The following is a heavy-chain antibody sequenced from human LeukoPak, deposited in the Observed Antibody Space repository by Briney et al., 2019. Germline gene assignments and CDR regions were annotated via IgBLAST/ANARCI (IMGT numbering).Heavy chain of an antibody. D-gene: IGHD3-3*01. CDR1: GFTFSSYA. J-gene: IGHJ3*02. Sequence: GGSLRLSCSASGFTFSSYAMHWVRQAPGKGLEYVSTINSNGGSTYYADSVKGRFTISRDNSKNTLYLQMSSLRAEDTAVYYCVIDLCFEWLPGGAFDIWGQGTIVTVSS. CDR2: INSNGGST. CDR3: VIDLCFEWLPGGAFDI. V-gene: IGHV3-64D*06.